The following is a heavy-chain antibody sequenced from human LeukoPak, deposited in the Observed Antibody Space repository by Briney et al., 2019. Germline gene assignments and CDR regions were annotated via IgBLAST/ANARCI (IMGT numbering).Heavy chain of an antibody. V-gene: IGHV3-33*06. J-gene: IGHJ4*02. CDR1: GFTFSSYN. CDR3: AKDASVESSPFVY. CDR2: IWYDGSNK. Sequence: GGSLRLSCAAPGFTFSSYNMLWVRRAPGKGLGWGAVIWYDGSNKYYAEPAKGRFIISRDTSKNTLYLEMNSLRAEDTAVYCCAKDASVESSPFVYWGQGTLVTVSS. D-gene: IGHD5-24*01.